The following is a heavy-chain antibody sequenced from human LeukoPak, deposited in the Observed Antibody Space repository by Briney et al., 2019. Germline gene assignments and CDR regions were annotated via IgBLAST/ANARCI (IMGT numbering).Heavy chain of an antibody. CDR3: TNVYNWNSGRFDS. CDR1: GFTFGDYT. D-gene: IGHD1-20*01. V-gene: IGHV3-49*03. Sequence: GGSLRLSCTTSGFTFGDYTMSWFRQAPGKGLEWVGFIRNKLYSGTTEYAASAKGRFTISRDDSKSIAYLQMSSLKTDDTAAYYCTNVYNWNSGRFDSWGQGTLVTVSS. CDR2: IRNKLYSGTT. J-gene: IGHJ4*02.